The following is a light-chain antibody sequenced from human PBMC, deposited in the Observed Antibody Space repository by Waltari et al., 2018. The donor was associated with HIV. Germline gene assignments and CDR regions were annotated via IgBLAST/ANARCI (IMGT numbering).Light chain of an antibody. CDR1: QNVDTW. CDR3: QQYNSDFYT. CDR2: KAS. Sequence: TITCRASQNVDTWLAWYQQRPGRAPKLLIYKASTLEYGVPARFSGSGSGTNFTLTINSLHPDDFATYYCQQYNSDFYTFGLGTRLDLK. J-gene: IGKJ2*01. V-gene: IGKV1-5*03.